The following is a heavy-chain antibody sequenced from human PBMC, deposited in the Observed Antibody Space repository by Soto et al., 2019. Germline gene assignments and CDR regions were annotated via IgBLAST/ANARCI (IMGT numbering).Heavy chain of an antibody. CDR1: GFTFISYS. CDR2: ISSSSSTI. CDR3: ARERSSSPLYF. J-gene: IGHJ4*02. V-gene: IGHV3-48*01. D-gene: IGHD6-6*01. Sequence: GGSLRLSCAASGFTFISYSMNWVLQAPGKGLEWVSYISSSSSTIYYADSVKGRFTISRDNAKNSLYLQMNSLRAEDTAVYYCARERSSSPLYFCGQGTLVIVSS.